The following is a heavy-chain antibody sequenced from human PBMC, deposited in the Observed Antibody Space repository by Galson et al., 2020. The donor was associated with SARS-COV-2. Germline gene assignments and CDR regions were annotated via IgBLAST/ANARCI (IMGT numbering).Heavy chain of an antibody. CDR3: ARDRDGYSSFDI. CDR1: GFTFGDYY. CDR2: LSGGSTYT. D-gene: IGHD4-4*01. V-gene: IGHV3-11*06. Sequence: GGSLRLSCTASGFTFGDYYMTWIRQAPGKGLEWLSSLSGGSTYTNYADSVKGRFTLSRDNARNSLYLQMTSLRVDDTAIYYCARDRDGYSSFDIWGQGTMVTVS. J-gene: IGHJ3*02.